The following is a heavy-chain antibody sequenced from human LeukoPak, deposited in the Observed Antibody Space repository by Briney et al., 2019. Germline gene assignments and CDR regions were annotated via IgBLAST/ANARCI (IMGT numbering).Heavy chain of an antibody. D-gene: IGHD2-15*01. Sequence: SVKVSSKASGGTFSSYAISWVRQAPGQGLEWMGGIIPIFGTTNYAQNFQGRVTITADESTSTAYMELSSLRFEDTAVYYCAREGVGAAKRGAFDYWGQGTLVTVSS. V-gene: IGHV1-69*01. CDR2: IIPIFGTT. CDR3: AREGVGAAKRGAFDY. CDR1: GGTFSSYA. J-gene: IGHJ4*02.